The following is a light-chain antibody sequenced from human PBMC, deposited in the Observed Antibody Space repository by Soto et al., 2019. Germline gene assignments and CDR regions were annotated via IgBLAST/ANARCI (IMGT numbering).Light chain of an antibody. CDR1: SSDVGTYNL. CDR3: CSYAGSSTYV. V-gene: IGLV2-23*02. CDR2: EVS. J-gene: IGLJ1*01. Sequence: QSVLTQPASVSGSTGHSITISCTGTSSDVGTYNLVSWYQHHPGKAPKVMIYEVSKRPSGVSNRFSGSKSGNTASLTIAGLQAEDEADYYCCSYAGSSTYVFGTGTKVTVL.